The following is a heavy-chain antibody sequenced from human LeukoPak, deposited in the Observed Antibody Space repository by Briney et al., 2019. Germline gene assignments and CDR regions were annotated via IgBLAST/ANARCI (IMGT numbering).Heavy chain of an antibody. CDR2: IYYSGST. V-gene: IGHV4-59*08. Sequence: SETLSLTCAVYGGSFSGYYWSWIRQPPGKGLEWIGYIYYSGSTNYNPSLKSRVTISVDTSKNQFSLKLSSVTAADTAVYYCARHHHPSGWYSLLHNPWGYFDYWGQGTLVTVSS. D-gene: IGHD6-19*01. CDR3: ARHHHPSGWYSLLHNPWGYFDY. J-gene: IGHJ4*02. CDR1: GGSFSGYY.